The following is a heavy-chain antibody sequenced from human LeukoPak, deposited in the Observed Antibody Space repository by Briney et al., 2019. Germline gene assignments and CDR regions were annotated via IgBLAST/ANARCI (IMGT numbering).Heavy chain of an antibody. CDR1: GGSISSYY. J-gene: IGHJ5*02. CDR2: IYYSGST. CDR3: ARGGGSSMSFRFDP. Sequence: SETLSLTCTVSGGSISSYYWSWIRQPPGKGLEWIGYIYYSGSTNYNPSLKSRVTISVDTSKNQFSLKLSSVTAADTAVYYCARGGGSSMSFRFDPWGQGTLVIVSS. V-gene: IGHV4-59*01. D-gene: IGHD2-15*01.